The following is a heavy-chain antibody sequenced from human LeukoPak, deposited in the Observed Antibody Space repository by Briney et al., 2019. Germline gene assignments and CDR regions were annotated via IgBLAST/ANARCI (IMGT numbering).Heavy chain of an antibody. Sequence: PSETLSLTCAVYGGSFSGYYWSWIRQPPGKGLEWIGEINHSGSTNYNPSLKSRVTISVDTSKNQFSLKLSSVTAADTAVYYCAKDICSVGGCYSGDYWGQGTLVTVSS. CDR3: AKDICSVGGCYSGDY. D-gene: IGHD2-15*01. CDR2: INHSGST. J-gene: IGHJ4*02. V-gene: IGHV4-34*01. CDR1: GGSFSGYY.